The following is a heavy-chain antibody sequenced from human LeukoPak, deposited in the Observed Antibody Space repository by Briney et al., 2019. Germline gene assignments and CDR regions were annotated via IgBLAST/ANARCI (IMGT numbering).Heavy chain of an antibody. J-gene: IGHJ5*02. CDR2: IIPIFGTA. Sequence: SVKVSCKASGGTFSSYAISWVRQAPGQGLEWMGGIIPIFGTANYAQKFRGRVTITADKSTRTAYMELSSLRSEDTAVYYCARWRMGITMVRGVIAGPNWFDPWGQGTLVTVSS. CDR3: ARWRMGITMVRGVIAGPNWFDP. CDR1: GGTFSSYA. V-gene: IGHV1-69*06. D-gene: IGHD3-10*01.